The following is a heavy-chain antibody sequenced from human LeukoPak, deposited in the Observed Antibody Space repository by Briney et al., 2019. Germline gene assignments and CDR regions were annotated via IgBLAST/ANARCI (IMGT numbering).Heavy chain of an antibody. J-gene: IGHJ4*02. D-gene: IGHD3-3*01. CDR2: INPSSGGT. Sequence: ASVKVSCKASGYTFTGYYMHWVRQAPGQGLEWMGWINPSSGGTNYAQKFQDRVTMTRDTSITTAYMELNRLSSDDTAVYYCARDADAIFGMVIIDSWGRGTLLTVSS. V-gene: IGHV1-2*02. CDR1: GYTFTGYY. CDR3: ARDADAIFGMVIIDS.